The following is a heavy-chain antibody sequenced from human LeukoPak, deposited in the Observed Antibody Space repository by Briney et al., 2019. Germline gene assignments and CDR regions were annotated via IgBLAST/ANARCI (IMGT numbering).Heavy chain of an antibody. D-gene: IGHD6-13*01. CDR3: ARNWQQLVRGYYYYYYMDV. V-gene: IGHV1-8*01. J-gene: IGHJ6*03. CDR2: MNPNSGNT. Sequence: ASVKGSCKASGYTFTSYDINWVRQATGQGLEWMGWMNPNSGNTGYAQKFQGRVTMTRNTSISTAYMELSSLRSEDTAVYYCARNWQQLVRGYYYYYYMDVWGKGTTVTVSS. CDR1: GYTFTSYD.